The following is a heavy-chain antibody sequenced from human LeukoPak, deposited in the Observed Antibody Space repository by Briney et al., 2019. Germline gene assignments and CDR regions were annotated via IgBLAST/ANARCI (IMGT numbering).Heavy chain of an antibody. CDR1: GGSISSSNYY. CDR3: AREGLNMVRGVIPKEAWGWFDP. D-gene: IGHD3-10*01. CDR2: IYTSGST. J-gene: IGHJ5*02. V-gene: IGHV4-61*02. Sequence: PSETLSLTCSVSGGSISSSNYYWSWIRQPAGKGLEWIGRIYTSGSTNYNPSLKSRVTISVDTSKNQFSLKLSSVTAADTAVYYCAREGLNMVRGVIPKEAWGWFDPWGQGTLVTVSS.